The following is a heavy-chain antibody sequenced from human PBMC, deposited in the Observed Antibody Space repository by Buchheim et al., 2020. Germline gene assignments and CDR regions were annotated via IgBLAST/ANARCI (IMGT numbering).Heavy chain of an antibody. CDR1: GFTFSSYA. Sequence: QVQLVESGGGVVQPGRSLRLSCAASGFTFSSYAMHWVRQAPGKGLEWVAVISYDGSNKYYADSVKGRFTIPRNNSKHTLYLQMNSLRDEDTAVYYCARDRITGTTIYYYYGMDVWGQGTT. J-gene: IGHJ6*02. CDR2: ISYDGSNK. CDR3: ARDRITGTTIYYYYGMDV. D-gene: IGHD1-7*01. V-gene: IGHV3-30-3*01.